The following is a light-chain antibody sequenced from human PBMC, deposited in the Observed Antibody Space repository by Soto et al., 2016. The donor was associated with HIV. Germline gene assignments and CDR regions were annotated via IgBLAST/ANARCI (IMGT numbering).Light chain of an antibody. CDR3: HQYFIVPYT. Sequence: DIQMTQSPASLSASVGDRVTITCRASQDIGNSLVWYQQKPGKAPRSLLFAASRLESGIPSRFSGNGSETDYALTISSLQPEDFATYYCHQYFIVPYTFGQGTNLEIK. J-gene: IGKJ2*01. V-gene: IGKV1-NL1*01. CDR1: QDIGNS. CDR2: AAS.